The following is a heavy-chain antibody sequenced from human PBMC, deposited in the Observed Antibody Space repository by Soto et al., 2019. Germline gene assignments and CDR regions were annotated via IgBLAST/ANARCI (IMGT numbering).Heavy chain of an antibody. J-gene: IGHJ4*02. CDR3: ARGFYSSGYSSDFDY. D-gene: IGHD3-22*01. Sequence: SVKVSCKASGGTFSIYAISWVRQAPGQGLEWIGGIIPIFSTANYAQKFQGRVTITADESTSTAYMELSSLRSEDTALYYCARGFYSSGYSSDFDYWGQGTLVTVSS. CDR1: GGTFSIYA. V-gene: IGHV1-69*13. CDR2: IIPIFSTA.